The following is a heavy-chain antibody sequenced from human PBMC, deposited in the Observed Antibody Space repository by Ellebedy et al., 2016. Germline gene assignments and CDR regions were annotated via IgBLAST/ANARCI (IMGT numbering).Heavy chain of an antibody. D-gene: IGHD1-14*01. J-gene: IGHJ6*03. CDR3: ARAATQPPEDHYFYYYMDA. CDR1: GDSVSNNSAA. CDR2: TYYRSKWFH. V-gene: IGHV6-1*01. Sequence: SQTLSLTXXISGDSVSNNSAAWNWIRQSPSRGLEWLGRTYYRSKWFHDYAESVKSRITINPDTSKNQFSLQLDSVTPDDSSVYYCARAATQPPEDHYFYYYMDAWGKGTTVTVSS.